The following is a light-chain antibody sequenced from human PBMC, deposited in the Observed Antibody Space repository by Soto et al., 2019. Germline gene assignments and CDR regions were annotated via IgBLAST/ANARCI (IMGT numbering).Light chain of an antibody. J-gene: IGLJ1*01. CDR2: EVS. Sequence: QSVLTQPASVSGSPGQSITISCTGTSSDVGAYNYVSWFQQHPDKAPKLMIYEVSNRPSGVSNRFSGSKSGNAASLTISGLQAEDEAYYFCFSCTTSNTHVFGTGTKLTVL. V-gene: IGLV2-14*01. CDR1: SSDVGAYNY. CDR3: FSCTTSNTHV.